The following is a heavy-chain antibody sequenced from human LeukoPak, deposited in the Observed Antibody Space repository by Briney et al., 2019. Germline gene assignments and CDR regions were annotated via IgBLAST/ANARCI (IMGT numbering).Heavy chain of an antibody. CDR2: ISSSGSTI. Sequence: GGSLRLSCAASGFTFSDYYMSWIRQAPGKGLEWVSYISSSGSTIYYADSVKGRFTISRDNAKNSLYLQMNSLRAEDTAVNYCARSSGYCSSTSCYGHDAFDIWGQGTMVTVSS. CDR1: GFTFSDYY. V-gene: IGHV3-11*01. CDR3: ARSSGYCSSTSCYGHDAFDI. D-gene: IGHD2-2*03. J-gene: IGHJ3*02.